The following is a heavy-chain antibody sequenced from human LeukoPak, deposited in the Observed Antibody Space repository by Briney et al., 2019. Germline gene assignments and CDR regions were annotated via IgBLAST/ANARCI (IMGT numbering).Heavy chain of an antibody. CDR3: ARGPPTTVPSWYDRSGYGQYFQH. Sequence: ASVKVSCKASGYTFTGHYMHWVRQAPGQGLEWMGWINPNSGGTNYAQKFQGRGTMTRDTSISTAYMELSRLRSDDTAVYYCARGPPTTVPSWYDRSGYGQYFQHWGQGTLVTVSS. J-gene: IGHJ1*01. CDR2: INPNSGGT. D-gene: IGHD3-22*01. CDR1: GYTFTGHY. V-gene: IGHV1-2*02.